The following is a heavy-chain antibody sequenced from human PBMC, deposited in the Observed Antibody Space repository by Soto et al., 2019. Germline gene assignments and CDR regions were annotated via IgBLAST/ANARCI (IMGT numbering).Heavy chain of an antibody. CDR3: ARDRPLPTYYYDSSGYYYYFDY. D-gene: IGHD3-22*01. CDR2: ISAYNGNT. Sequence: ASVKVSCKASGYTFTSYGISWVRQAPGQGLEWKGWISAYNGNTNYEQKLQGRVTMTTDTSTSTAYMELRSLRSDETAVYYCARDRPLPTYYYDSSGYYYYFDYWGQGTLVTVSS. V-gene: IGHV1-18*01. J-gene: IGHJ4*02. CDR1: GYTFTSYG.